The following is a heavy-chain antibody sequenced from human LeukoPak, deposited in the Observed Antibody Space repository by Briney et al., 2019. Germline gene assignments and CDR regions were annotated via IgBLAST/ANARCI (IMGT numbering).Heavy chain of an antibody. CDR2: ISGSGGST. CDR3: GKLPLQDYRGNWFDP. CDR1: GFTFSSYA. V-gene: IGHV3-23*01. J-gene: IGHJ5*02. Sequence: PGGSLRLSCAASGFTFSSYAMSWVRQAPGKGLEWVSAISGSGGSTYYADSVKGRFTISRDNSKNTLYLQMNSLRAEDTAVYYCGKLPLQDYRGNWFDPWGQGTLVTVSS. D-gene: IGHD4-11*01.